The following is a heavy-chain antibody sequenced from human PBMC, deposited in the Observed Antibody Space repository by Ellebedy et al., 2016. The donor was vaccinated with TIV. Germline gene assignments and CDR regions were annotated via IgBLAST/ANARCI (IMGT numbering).Heavy chain of an antibody. J-gene: IGHJ3*02. CDR1: GFTFSSFW. CDR3: ARGGYNHGFDI. D-gene: IGHD1-14*01. Sequence: GGSLRLXCAASGFTFSSFWLHWVRQAPGKGLVWVSRIDNDGANTIYADSVKGRFTISRDNAKNTLYLQMNSLRAEDTAVYYCARGGYNHGFDIWGQGTMVTVSS. V-gene: IGHV3-74*01. CDR2: IDNDGANT.